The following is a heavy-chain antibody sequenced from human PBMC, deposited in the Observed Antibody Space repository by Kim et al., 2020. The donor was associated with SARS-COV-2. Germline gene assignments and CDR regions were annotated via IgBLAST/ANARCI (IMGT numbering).Heavy chain of an antibody. J-gene: IGHJ5*02. CDR2: INHSGST. V-gene: IGHV4-34*01. D-gene: IGHD2-2*02. Sequence: SETLSLTCAVYGGSFSGYYWSWIRQPPGKGLEWIGEINHSGSTNYNPSLKSRVTISVDTSKNQFSLKLSSVTAADTAVYYCARFRYCSSTSCYMRPNWFDPWGQGTLVTVSS. CDR1: GGSFSGYY. CDR3: ARFRYCSSTSCYMRPNWFDP.